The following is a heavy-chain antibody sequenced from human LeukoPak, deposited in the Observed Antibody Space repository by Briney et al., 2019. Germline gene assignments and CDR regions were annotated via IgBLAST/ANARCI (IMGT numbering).Heavy chain of an antibody. CDR3: ARDPLRSSFDP. V-gene: IGHV4-4*07. D-gene: IGHD6-13*01. Sequence: PSETPSLTCTVSGDSINTNNHWAWIRQPAGKGLEWIGRLHNSGSTNYNPSLQSRVTISVDTSKNQFSLKMTSATAADTAVYFCARDPLRSSFDPWGQGILVTVSS. CDR1: GDSINTNN. CDR2: LHNSGST. J-gene: IGHJ5*02.